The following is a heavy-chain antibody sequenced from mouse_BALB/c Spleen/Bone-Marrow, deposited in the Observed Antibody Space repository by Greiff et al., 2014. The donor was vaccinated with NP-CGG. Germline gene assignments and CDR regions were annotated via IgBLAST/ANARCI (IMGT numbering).Heavy chain of an antibody. J-gene: IGHJ3*01. CDR3: ARGDYGRFFAY. D-gene: IGHD1-1*02. V-gene: IGHV1-18*01. CDR2: INPYNGGT. Sequence: EVQLVESGPELVKPGASMKISCKPSGYSFAGYTMNWVKQSHGKNLEWIGLINPYNGGTSYNQRFKGRATLTVDKSSSTAYMELLSLTSEDSAVYYCARGDYGRFFAYWGQGTLVTVSA. CDR1: GYSFAGYT.